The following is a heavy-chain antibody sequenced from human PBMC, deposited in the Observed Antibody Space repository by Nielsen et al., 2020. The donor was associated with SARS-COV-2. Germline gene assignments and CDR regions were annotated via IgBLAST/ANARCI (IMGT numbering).Heavy chain of an antibody. J-gene: IGHJ3*02. CDR2: IWYDGSNK. Sequence: WIRQPPGKGLEWVAVIWYDGSNKYYADSVKGRFTISRDNSKNTLYLQMNSLRAEDTAVYYCARGHYYDSSGPYQAFDIWGQGTMVTVSS. D-gene: IGHD3-22*01. V-gene: IGHV3-33*01. CDR3: ARGHYYDSSGPYQAFDI.